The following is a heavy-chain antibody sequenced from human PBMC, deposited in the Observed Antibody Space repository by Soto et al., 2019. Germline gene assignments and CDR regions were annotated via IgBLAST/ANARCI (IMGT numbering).Heavy chain of an antibody. CDR1: GGSISSSSYY. D-gene: IGHD2-15*01. CDR3: ARPWYRASGEDAFDI. V-gene: IGHV4-39*01. Sequence: ASETLSLTCTVSGGSISSSSYYWGWIRQSPGKGLEWIGSIYYSGSTYYNPSLKSRVTISVDTSKNQFSLKLSSVTAADTAVYYCARPWYRASGEDAFDIWGQGTMVTVSS. CDR2: IYYSGST. J-gene: IGHJ3*02.